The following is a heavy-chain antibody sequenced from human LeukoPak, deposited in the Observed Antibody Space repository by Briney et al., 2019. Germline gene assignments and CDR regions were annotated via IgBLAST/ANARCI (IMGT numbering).Heavy chain of an antibody. J-gene: IGHJ6*02. CDR2: ISSSSSYI. CDR1: GFTFSSYS. V-gene: IGHV3-21*01. Sequence: PGGSLRLSCAASGFTFSSYSMNWVRQAPGKGLEWVSSISSSSSYIYYADSAKGRFTISRDNAKNSLYLQMNSLRAEDTAVYYCARGGGGDYGGIYYYYGMDVWGQGTTVTVSS. D-gene: IGHD4-23*01. CDR3: ARGGGGDYGGIYYYYGMDV.